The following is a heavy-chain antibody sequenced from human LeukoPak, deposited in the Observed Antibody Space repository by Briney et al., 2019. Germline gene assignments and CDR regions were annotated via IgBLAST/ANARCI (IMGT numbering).Heavy chain of an antibody. D-gene: IGHD3-16*01. J-gene: IGHJ4*02. CDR3: ARVLRRLAWGEFDY. V-gene: IGHV1-18*01. CDR1: GYTFDSYG. CDR2: ISAYNGNT. Sequence: GASVKVSCKASGYTFDSYGIAWVRQAPGQGLEGMGWISAYNGNTNYAQKVQGRVTMTKDTSTSTAYMDLRSLRSDDTAVYYCARVLRRLAWGEFDYWGQGTLVAVSS.